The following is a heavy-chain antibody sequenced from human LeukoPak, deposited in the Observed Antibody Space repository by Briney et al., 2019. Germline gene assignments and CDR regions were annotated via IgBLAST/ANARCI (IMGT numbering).Heavy chain of an antibody. V-gene: IGHV3-21*01. J-gene: IGHJ6*03. CDR2: ISSSSSYI. CDR3: AKDGSCSSTSCYTSVDYYYYYMDV. CDR1: GFTFSSYS. D-gene: IGHD2-2*02. Sequence: GGSLRLSCAASGFTFSSYSMNWVRQAPGKGLEWVSSISSSSSYIYYADSVKGRFTISRDNAKNTLYLQMNSLRAEDTAVYYCAKDGSCSSTSCYTSVDYYYYYMDVWGKGTTVTVSS.